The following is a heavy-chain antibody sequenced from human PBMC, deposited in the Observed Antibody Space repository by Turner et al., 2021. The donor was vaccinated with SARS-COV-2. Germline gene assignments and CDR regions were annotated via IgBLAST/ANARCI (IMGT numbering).Heavy chain of an antibody. CDR1: GGTFSGYA. J-gene: IGHJ4*02. Sequence: QVQLVQSGAEVKKPGYSVKVSCKASGGTFSGYAISWVRQAPGQGREWKGGIIPIFDTTNYAQKFQGRVTITADKSTSTAYMELSGLRSEDTAVYYCARDRDYDSSGYWEQSWGQGTLVTFSS. CDR2: IIPIFDTT. CDR3: ARDRDYDSSGYWEQS. D-gene: IGHD3-22*01. V-gene: IGHV1-69*06.